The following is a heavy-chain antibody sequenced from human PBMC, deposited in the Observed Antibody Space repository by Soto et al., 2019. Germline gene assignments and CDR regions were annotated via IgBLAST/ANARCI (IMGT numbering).Heavy chain of an antibody. Sequence: SETLSLTCAVYGGSFSGYYWSWIRQPPGKGLEWIGEINHSGSTNYNPSLKSRVTISVDTSKNQFSLKLSSVTAADTAVYYCARGGVGAHTTGYFQHWGQGTLVTVSS. V-gene: IGHV4-34*01. CDR2: INHSGST. J-gene: IGHJ1*01. D-gene: IGHD1-26*01. CDR1: GGSFSGYY. CDR3: ARGGVGAHTTGYFQH.